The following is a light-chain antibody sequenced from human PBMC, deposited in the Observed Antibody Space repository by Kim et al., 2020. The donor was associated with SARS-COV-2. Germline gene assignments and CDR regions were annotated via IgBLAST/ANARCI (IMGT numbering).Light chain of an antibody. J-gene: IGKJ1*01. Sequence: EIQMTQSPSSVSASVGDRVTITCRASQGISSWIAWYQQKPGKAPKLLIYAASSLQSGVPSRLSGSGSGTDFTLTISSLQPEDFATYYCQQANRCPWTFGQGTKVDIK. CDR3: QQANRCPWT. V-gene: IGKV1-12*01. CDR1: QGISSW. CDR2: AAS.